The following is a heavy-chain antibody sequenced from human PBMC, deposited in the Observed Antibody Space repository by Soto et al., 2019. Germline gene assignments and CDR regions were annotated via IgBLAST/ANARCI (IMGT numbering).Heavy chain of an antibody. CDR3: AKTVDCSSTSCYLGYYYGMDV. D-gene: IGHD2-2*01. V-gene: IGHV3-23*01. CDR2: ISGSGGST. CDR1: GFTFSSYA. J-gene: IGHJ6*02. Sequence: EVQLLESGGGLVQPGGSLRLCCAASGFTFSSYAMSWVRQAPGKGLAWVSAISGSGGSTYYADSVKGRFTISRDNSKNTLYLQMNILRAEDTAVYYCAKTVDCSSTSCYLGYYYGMDVWGQGTTVTVSS.